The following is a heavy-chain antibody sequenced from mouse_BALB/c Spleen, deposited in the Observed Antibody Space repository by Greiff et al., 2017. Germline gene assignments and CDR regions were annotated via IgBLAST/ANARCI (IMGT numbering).Heavy chain of an antibody. CDR3: TRRDYGSSYYYAMDY. J-gene: IGHJ4*01. D-gene: IGHD1-1*01. CDR1: GYSFTSYW. V-gene: IGHV1-5*01. Sequence: VQLQQSGTVLARPGASVKMSCKASGYSFTSYWMHWVKQRPGQGLEWIGAIYPGNSDTSYNQKFKGKAKLTAVTSASTAYMELSSLTNEDSAVYYCTRRDYGSSYYYAMDYWGQGTSVTVSS. CDR2: IYPGNSDT.